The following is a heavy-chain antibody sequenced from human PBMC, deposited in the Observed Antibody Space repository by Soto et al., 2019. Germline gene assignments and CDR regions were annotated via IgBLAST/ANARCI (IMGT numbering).Heavy chain of an antibody. J-gene: IGHJ6*02. D-gene: IGHD3-9*01. CDR3: ARAYDILTIRHYYYYGMDV. Sequence: GASVKVSCKASGYTFTSYGISWVRQAPGQGLEWVGWISAYNGNTNYAQKLQGRVTMTTDTSTSTAYMELRSLRSDDTAVYYCARAYDILTIRHYYYYGMDVWGQGTTVTVSS. V-gene: IGHV1-18*04. CDR2: ISAYNGNT. CDR1: GYTFTSYG.